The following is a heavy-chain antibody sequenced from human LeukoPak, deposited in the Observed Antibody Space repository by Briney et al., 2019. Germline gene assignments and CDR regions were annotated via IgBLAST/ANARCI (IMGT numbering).Heavy chain of an antibody. Sequence: GGSLRLSCAASGFTFSTYWMHWVRQAPGKGLVWVSRIKSDGSTNYADSVKGRFTISRDNANNTLSLQMNSLRPEDTGVYYCARAPSEIGGYYPKYFRHWGQGSLLIVSS. CDR1: GFTFSTYW. D-gene: IGHD3-22*01. CDR2: IKSDGST. CDR3: ARAPSEIGGYYPKYFRH. V-gene: IGHV3-74*01. J-gene: IGHJ1*01.